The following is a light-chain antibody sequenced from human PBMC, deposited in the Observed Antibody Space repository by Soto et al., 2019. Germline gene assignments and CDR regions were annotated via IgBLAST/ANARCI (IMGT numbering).Light chain of an antibody. V-gene: IGKV3D-20*01. Sequence: EIVLTQSPATLSLSPGERATLSCGASQSVISSYLAWYQQQPGLAPRLLIYAASSRATGIPDRFSGSGSRTDFTLTISRLEPEDFAVYYCQQYGSSPITFGQGTRLEIK. CDR1: QSVISSY. CDR2: AAS. CDR3: QQYGSSPIT. J-gene: IGKJ5*01.